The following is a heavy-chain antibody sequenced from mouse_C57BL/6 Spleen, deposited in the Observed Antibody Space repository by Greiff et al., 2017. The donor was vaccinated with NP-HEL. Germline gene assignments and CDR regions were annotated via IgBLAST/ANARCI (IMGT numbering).Heavy chain of an antibody. CDR1: GYTFTSYT. CDR2: INPSSGYN. D-gene: IGHD2-4*01. J-gene: IGHJ3*01. V-gene: IGHV1-4*01. Sequence: QVQLKQSGAELARPGASVKMSCKASGYTFTSYTMHWVKQRPGQGLEWIGYINPSSGYNKYNQKFKDKATLTADKSSSTAYMQLSSLTSEDSAVYYCARSDYDVKFAYWGQGTLVTVSA. CDR3: ARSDYDVKFAY.